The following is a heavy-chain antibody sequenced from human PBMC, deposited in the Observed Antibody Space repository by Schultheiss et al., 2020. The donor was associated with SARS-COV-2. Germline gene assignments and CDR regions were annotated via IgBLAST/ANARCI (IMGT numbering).Heavy chain of an antibody. Sequence: SVKVSCKASGGTFSSYAISWVRQAPGQGLEWMRGIIPIFGTANYAQKFQGRVTITADESTSTAYMELSSLRSEDTAVYYCAAAGPGWQLVPSWYFDLWGRGTLVTVSS. CDR2: IIPIFGTA. V-gene: IGHV1-69*13. CDR1: GGTFSSYA. D-gene: IGHD6-6*01. J-gene: IGHJ2*01. CDR3: AAAGPGWQLVPSWYFDL.